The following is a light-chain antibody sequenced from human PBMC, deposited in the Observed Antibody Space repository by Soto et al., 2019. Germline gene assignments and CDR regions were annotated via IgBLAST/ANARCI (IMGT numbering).Light chain of an antibody. CDR1: RSNIGSHY. V-gene: IGLV1-47*01. Sequence: QSVVTQPPSASGAPGQWVTISCSGSRSNIGSHYISWYQHLPGTAPKLLIYKDSQRPSGAPDRFPGSKSGTSASLAIGVLRSQDEGYYYCATWDYSQGRRVLFGGGTKLTVL. J-gene: IGLJ3*02. CDR2: KDS. CDR3: ATWDYSQGRRVL.